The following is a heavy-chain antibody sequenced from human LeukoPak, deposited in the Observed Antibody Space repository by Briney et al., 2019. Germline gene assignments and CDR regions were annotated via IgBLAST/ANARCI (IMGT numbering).Heavy chain of an antibody. Sequence: PSETLSLTCAVYGGSFSGYYWSWIRQPPGKGLEWIGEINHSGSTNYNPSLKSRVTISVDTSKNQFSLKLSSVTAADTAVYYCARGGTSWNRRYYDSSGYFDYWGQGTLVTVSS. CDR2: INHSGST. D-gene: IGHD3-22*01. V-gene: IGHV4-34*01. J-gene: IGHJ4*02. CDR3: ARGGTSWNRRYYDSSGYFDY. CDR1: GGSFSGYY.